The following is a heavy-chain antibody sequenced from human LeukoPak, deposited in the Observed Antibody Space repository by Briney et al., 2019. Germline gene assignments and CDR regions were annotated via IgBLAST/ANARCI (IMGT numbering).Heavy chain of an antibody. V-gene: IGHV1-3*01. Sequence: GASVKVSCKASGYTFTSYAMHWVRQAPGQRLEWMGWINAGNGNTKYSQKFQGRVTITRDTSASTAYMELSSLRSEDTAVYYCAKWLQDYYAMDVWGKGTTVTVSS. J-gene: IGHJ6*04. D-gene: IGHD2-8*01. CDR2: INAGNGNT. CDR1: GYTFTSYA. CDR3: AKWLQDYYAMDV.